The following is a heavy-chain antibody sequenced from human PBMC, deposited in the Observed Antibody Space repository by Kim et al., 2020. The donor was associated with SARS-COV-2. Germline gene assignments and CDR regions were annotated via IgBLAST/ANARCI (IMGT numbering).Heavy chain of an antibody. V-gene: IGHV3-53*04. CDR2: IYSGGST. CDR3: ARAGDGYGDYLHGPL. J-gene: IGHJ4*02. CDR1: GFTVSSNY. D-gene: IGHD4-17*01. Sequence: GGSLRLSCAASGFTVSSNYMSWVRQAPGKGLEWVSVIYSGGSTYYADSVKGRFTISRHNSKNTLYLQMNSLRAEDTAVYYCARAGDGYGDYLHGPLWGQGTLVTVSS.